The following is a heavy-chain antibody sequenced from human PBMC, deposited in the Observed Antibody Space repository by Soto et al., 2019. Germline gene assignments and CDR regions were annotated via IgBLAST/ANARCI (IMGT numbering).Heavy chain of an antibody. J-gene: IGHJ3*02. V-gene: IGHV5-51*01. CDR3: ARQGSSSAGYAFDI. CDR1: GYRCTSYW. D-gene: IGHD6-6*01. CDR2: IYPGDSDT. Sequence: PGESLKVSCRGSGYRCTSYWIGWVRQIPGKGLEWMGIIYPGDSDTRYSPSFQGQVTISADKSISTAYLQWSSLKASDTAMYYCARQGSSSAGYAFDIWGQGTMVTVSS.